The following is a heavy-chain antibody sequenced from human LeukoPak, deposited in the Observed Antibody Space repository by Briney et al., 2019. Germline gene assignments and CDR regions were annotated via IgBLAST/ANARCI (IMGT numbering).Heavy chain of an antibody. V-gene: IGHV1-18*01. CDR3: ARTLYIAAAPGGFDY. Sequence: EASVKVSCKASGYTFTSYGISWVRQAPGQGLEWMGWISAYNGNTNYAQKLQGRVTMTTDTSTSTAYMELSRLRSDDTAVYYCARTLYIAAAPGGFDYWGQGTLVTVSS. CDR1: GYTFTSYG. D-gene: IGHD6-13*01. J-gene: IGHJ4*02. CDR2: ISAYNGNT.